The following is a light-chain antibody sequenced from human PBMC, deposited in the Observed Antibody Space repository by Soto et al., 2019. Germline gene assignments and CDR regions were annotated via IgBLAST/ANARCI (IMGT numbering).Light chain of an antibody. CDR3: SSYTSSSTYV. Sequence: QSVLTQPASVSGSPGQSITISCTGSNSDIGGYNSVSWYQQHPGKAPKLLIFGVTNRPSGVSNRFSGSKSGNTASLTISGLQPEDEADYYCSSYTSSSTYVFGTGTKVTVL. V-gene: IGLV2-14*01. CDR2: GVT. J-gene: IGLJ1*01. CDR1: NSDIGGYNS.